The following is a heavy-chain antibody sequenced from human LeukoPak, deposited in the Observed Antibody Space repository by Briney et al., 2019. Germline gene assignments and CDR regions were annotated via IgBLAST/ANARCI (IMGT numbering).Heavy chain of an antibody. V-gene: IGHV3-30*02. CDR3: AKTPPVAGTGHSDY. CDR1: GFTFSSYG. D-gene: IGHD6-19*01. Sequence: GGSLRLSCAASGFTFSSYGMHWVRQAPGKGLEWVAFIRYDESNKYYADSVKGRFTISRDNSKNTLYLQMNSLRAEDTAVYYCAKTPPVAGTGHSDYWGQGTLVTVSS. CDR2: IRYDESNK. J-gene: IGHJ4*02.